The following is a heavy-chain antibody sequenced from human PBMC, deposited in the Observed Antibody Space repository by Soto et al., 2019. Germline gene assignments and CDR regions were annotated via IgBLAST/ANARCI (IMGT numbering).Heavy chain of an antibody. CDR2: IDPSDSYT. CDR3: ARGHGHTAIPKN. J-gene: IGHJ4*02. Sequence: GESLKISCKGSGYSFTSYWISWVRQMPGKGLEWMGRIDPSDSYTNYSPSFQGHVTISADKSISTAYMELSSLRSEDTAVYYCARGHGHTAIPKNWGQGTLVTVSS. CDR1: GYSFTSYW. D-gene: IGHD5-18*01. V-gene: IGHV5-10-1*01.